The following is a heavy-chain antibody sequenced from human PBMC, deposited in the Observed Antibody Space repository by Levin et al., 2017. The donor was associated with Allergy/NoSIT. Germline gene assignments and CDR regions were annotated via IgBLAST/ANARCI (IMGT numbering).Heavy chain of an antibody. V-gene: IGHV4-34*01. D-gene: IGHD6-13*01. Sequence: SETLSLTCVVYGGSFSGYYWSWIRQPPGKGLEWIGEINHIGSTNYNPSLKSRVTISVDTSKNQFSLKLSSVTAADTAVYYCARGRMAAGDTGVFDYWGQGTLVTVSS. J-gene: IGHJ4*02. CDR3: ARGRMAAGDTGVFDY. CDR1: GGSFSGYY. CDR2: INHIGST.